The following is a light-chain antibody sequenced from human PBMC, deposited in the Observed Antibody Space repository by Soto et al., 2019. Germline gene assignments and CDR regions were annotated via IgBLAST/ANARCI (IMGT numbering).Light chain of an antibody. V-gene: IGKV1-5*01. CDR3: QQYNSYPPT. Sequence: DIQMTQSPSTLSASVGDRVTITCRASQSISSWLAWYQQKPGKAPKLLIYDASSLESGVPSRFSGSGSGTEFPRTISSLQPDDFATYYCQQYNSYPPTFGGGTKVEIK. CDR2: DAS. CDR1: QSISSW. J-gene: IGKJ4*01.